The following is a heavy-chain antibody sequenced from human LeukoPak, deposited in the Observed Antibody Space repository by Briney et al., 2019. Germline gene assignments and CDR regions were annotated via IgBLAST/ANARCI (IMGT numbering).Heavy chain of an antibody. CDR3: AKDTVNDFGGEDYFDY. D-gene: IGHD3-16*01. J-gene: IGHJ4*02. CDR1: GFTFSSYA. Sequence: GRSLRLSCAASGFTFSSYAIHWVRQAPGKGLEWVAVISYDGYNKYYADSVKGRFTISRDNSKNTLYLQMNSLRAEDTAVYYCAKDTVNDFGGEDYFDYWGQGTLVTVSS. CDR2: ISYDGYNK. V-gene: IGHV3-30-3*01.